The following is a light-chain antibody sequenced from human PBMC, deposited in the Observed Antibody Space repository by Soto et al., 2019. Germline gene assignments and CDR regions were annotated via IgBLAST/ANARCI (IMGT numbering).Light chain of an antibody. CDR2: GVH. CDR1: SGDVGTYAL. V-gene: IGLV2-8*01. Sequence: QSVLTQPPSASGSPGQSVTMSCTGSSGDVGTYALVSWYQQHPGKAPKLMIYGVHKRPSGVPDRFSGSQSGNTASLTVSGLQAEDEADYFCSSYAGNNNYVFGTGTKVTV. CDR3: SSYAGNNNYV. J-gene: IGLJ1*01.